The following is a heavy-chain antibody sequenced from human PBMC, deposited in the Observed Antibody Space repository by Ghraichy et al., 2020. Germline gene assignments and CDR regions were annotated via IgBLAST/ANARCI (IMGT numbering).Heavy chain of an antibody. J-gene: IGHJ6*03. D-gene: IGHD3-3*01. CDR2: IIPIFGTA. CDR1: GGTFSSYA. Sequence: SVKVSCKASGGTFSSYAISWVRQAPGQGLEWMGGIIPIFGTANYAQKFQGRVTITADESTSTAYMELSSLRSEDTAVYYCARAPQYYDFWSGYRGGYMDVWGKGNTVTVSS. V-gene: IGHV1-69*13. CDR3: ARAPQYYDFWSGYRGGYMDV.